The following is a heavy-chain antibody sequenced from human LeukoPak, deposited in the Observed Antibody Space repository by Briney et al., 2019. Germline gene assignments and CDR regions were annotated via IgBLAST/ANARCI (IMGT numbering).Heavy chain of an antibody. V-gene: IGHV4-38-2*02. CDR2: IYHSGST. CDR3: ASTPTKYYYDSSGYYYGHYFDY. J-gene: IGHJ4*02. CDR1: GYSISSGYY. Sequence: SETLSLTCTVSGYSISSGYYWGWIRQPPGQGLEWIGSIYHSGSTYYNPSLKSRVTISVDTSKNQFSLKLSSVTAADTAVYYCASTPTKYYYDSSGYYYGHYFDYWGQGTLVTVSS. D-gene: IGHD3-22*01.